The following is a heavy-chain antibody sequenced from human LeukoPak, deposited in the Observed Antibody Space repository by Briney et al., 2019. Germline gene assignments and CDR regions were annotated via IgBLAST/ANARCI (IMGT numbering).Heavy chain of an antibody. J-gene: IGHJ4*02. CDR1: GGSISSYY. CDR3: ARGLELHKNFDY. CDR2: IYPSGRT. Sequence: SETLSLTCTVSGGSISSYYWSWIRQPAGKGLEWIGHIYPSGRTNYNPSLKSRVTISVDTSNNQFSLKLSSVTAADTAVYYCARGLELHKNFDYWGQGTLVTVSS. D-gene: IGHD1-7*01. V-gene: IGHV4-4*07.